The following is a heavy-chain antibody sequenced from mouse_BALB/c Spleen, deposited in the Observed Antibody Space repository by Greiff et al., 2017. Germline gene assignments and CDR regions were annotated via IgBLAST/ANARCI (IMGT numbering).Heavy chain of an antibody. CDR1: GFTFSSYG. CDR2: INSNGGST. D-gene: IGHD1-1*01. Sequence: EVQRVESGGGLVQPGGSLKLSCAASGFTFSSYGMSWVRQTPDKRLELVATINSNGGSTYYPDSVKGRFTISRDNAKNTLYLQMSSLKSEDTAMYYCARRYGSSSYYAIDYWGQGTSVTVSS. CDR3: ARRYGSSSYYAIDY. V-gene: IGHV5-6-3*01. J-gene: IGHJ4*01.